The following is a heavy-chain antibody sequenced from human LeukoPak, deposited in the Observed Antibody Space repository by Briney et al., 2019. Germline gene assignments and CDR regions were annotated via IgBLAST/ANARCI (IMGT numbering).Heavy chain of an antibody. D-gene: IGHD6-13*01. V-gene: IGHV4-59*12. J-gene: IGHJ5*02. Sequence: PSETLSLTCTVSGGSISSYYWSWIRQPPGKGLEWIGYIYYSGSTNYNPSLKSRVTISVDTSKKQFSLKRSSVTAADTAVYYCAREYSSSWYVGWFDPWGQGTLVTVSS. CDR3: AREYSSSWYVGWFDP. CDR1: GGSISSYY. CDR2: IYYSGST.